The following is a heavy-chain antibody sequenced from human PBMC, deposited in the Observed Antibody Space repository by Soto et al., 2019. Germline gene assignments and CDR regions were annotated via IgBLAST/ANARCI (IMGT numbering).Heavy chain of an antibody. CDR3: ARVAY. Sequence: EVQLVESGGGLVKPGGSLRLSCVASGFTFSRYSINRFRQAPGKGLEWVSSISSGGNTKSYANSVKGRFTISRDNAKNSLYLEMNSLRPEDTAVYYCARVAYWGQGTLVTVSS. V-gene: IGHV3-21*06. J-gene: IGHJ4*02. CDR2: ISSGGNTK. CDR1: GFTFSRYS.